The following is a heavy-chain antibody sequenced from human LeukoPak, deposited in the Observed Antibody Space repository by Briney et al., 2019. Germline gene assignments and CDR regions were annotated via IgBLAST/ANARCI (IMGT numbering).Heavy chain of an antibody. V-gene: IGHV1-2*02. Sequence: ASVKVSCKASGYTFTGYYMHWVRQAPGQGLEWMGWINPNSGGTNYAQKFQGRVTMTRDTSISTAYMELSRLRSDDTAVYYCAREYDYYDSSGYSAEYFQHWGQGTLVTVSS. CDR2: INPNSGGT. D-gene: IGHD3-22*01. CDR3: AREYDYYDSSGYSAEYFQH. J-gene: IGHJ1*01. CDR1: GYTFTGYY.